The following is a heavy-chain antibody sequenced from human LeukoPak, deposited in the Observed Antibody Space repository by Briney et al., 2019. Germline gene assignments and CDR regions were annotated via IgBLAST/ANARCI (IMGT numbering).Heavy chain of an antibody. Sequence: GGSLRLSCAASGFTFESYTIHWVRQAPGKGLEWVVLVLYGGSNKNYIDSVKGRLTIARDNSQNTLYLQMDSLRPEGTAVYYCARDRSGPGYHFDYWGQGTLVTVSS. J-gene: IGHJ4*02. CDR2: VLYGGSNK. CDR3: ARDRSGPGYHFDY. D-gene: IGHD1-1*01. V-gene: IGHV3-30-3*01. CDR1: GFTFESYT.